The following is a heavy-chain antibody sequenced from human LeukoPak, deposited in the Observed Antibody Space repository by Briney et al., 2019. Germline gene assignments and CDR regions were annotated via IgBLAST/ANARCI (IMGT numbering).Heavy chain of an antibody. V-gene: IGHV4-34*01. D-gene: IGHD2-8*01. Sequence: GSLRLSCAASGFTFSSYWMNWIRQPPGKGLEWIGEINHSESTNYNPSLKSRVTISVDTSKNQFSLKLRSVTAADTAVYYCARDCSNSGCYQRRFDSWGQGTLVTVSS. CDR3: ARDCSNSGCYQRRFDS. CDR2: INHSEST. CDR1: GFTFSSYW. J-gene: IGHJ5*01.